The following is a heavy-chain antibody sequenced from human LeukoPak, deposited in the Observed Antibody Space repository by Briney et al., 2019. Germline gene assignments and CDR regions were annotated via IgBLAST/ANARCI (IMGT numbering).Heavy chain of an antibody. CDR1: GYSFTTYW. V-gene: IGHV5-51*01. CDR2: IYPGDSDT. J-gene: IGHJ4*02. Sequence: GESLKISCKGSGYSFTTYWNGWVRQMPGKGLECMGIIYPGDSDTRYSPSFQGQVTISADKSISTAYLQWSSLKASDTAMYYCARHETGPYFDYWGQGTLVTVSS. CDR3: ARHETGPYFDY. D-gene: IGHD1-1*01.